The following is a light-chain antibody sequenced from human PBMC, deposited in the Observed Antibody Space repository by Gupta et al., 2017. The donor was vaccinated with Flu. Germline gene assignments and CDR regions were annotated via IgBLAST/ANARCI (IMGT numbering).Light chain of an antibody. CDR1: QGVSRW. Sequence: DIQMTQSPSSLSASVGDRVNMTCRASQGVSRWVAWYQQKPGKAPKLLIYAATHLQRGVPSRFSGGGSGTDFTLTINSLQPEDFATYFCQQADSFPHTFGQGTKLEIK. CDR3: QQADSFPHT. J-gene: IGKJ2*01. V-gene: IGKV1-12*01. CDR2: AAT.